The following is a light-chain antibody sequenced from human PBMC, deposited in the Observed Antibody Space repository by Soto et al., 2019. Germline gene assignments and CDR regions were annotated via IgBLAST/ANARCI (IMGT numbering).Light chain of an antibody. J-gene: IGLJ1*01. CDR1: SSDVGGYNY. Sequence: QSVLTPPASVSGSPGQSITISCTVTSSDVGGYNYVSWYQQHPGKAPKLMIYEVSNRPSGVSNRFSGSKSGNTASLTISGLQAEDEADYYCRSYTSSSTYVFGTGTKVTVL. CDR2: EVS. V-gene: IGLV2-14*01. CDR3: RSYTSSSTYV.